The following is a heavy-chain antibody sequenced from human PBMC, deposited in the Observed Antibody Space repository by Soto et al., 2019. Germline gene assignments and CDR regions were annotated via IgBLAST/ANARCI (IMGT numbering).Heavy chain of an antibody. CDR3: GRVVLEVRGVIRRYYYYYMDV. D-gene: IGHD3-10*01. CDR2: IYYSGST. J-gene: IGHJ6*03. V-gene: IGHV4-59*01. CDR1: GGSISSYY. Sequence: SETLSLTCTVSGGSISSYYWSWIRQPPGKGLEWIGYIYYSGSTNYNPSLKSRVTISVDTSKNQFSLKLSSVTAADTAVYYCGRVVLEVRGVIRRYYYYYMDVWGKGTTVTVSS.